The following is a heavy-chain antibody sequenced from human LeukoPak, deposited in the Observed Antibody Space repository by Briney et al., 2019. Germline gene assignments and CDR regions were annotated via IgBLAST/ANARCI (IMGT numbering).Heavy chain of an antibody. Sequence: PGGSLRLSCAASGFNFDDYAMHWVRQAPGKGLEWVSGISWNSGSIGYGDSVKGRFTISRDNAKNTLYLQMNSLRAEDTAVYYCAKDIQLWARRTPDYWGQGTLVTVSS. D-gene: IGHD5-18*01. CDR3: AKDIQLWARRTPDY. CDR2: ISWNSGSI. J-gene: IGHJ4*02. CDR1: GFNFDDYA. V-gene: IGHV3-9*01.